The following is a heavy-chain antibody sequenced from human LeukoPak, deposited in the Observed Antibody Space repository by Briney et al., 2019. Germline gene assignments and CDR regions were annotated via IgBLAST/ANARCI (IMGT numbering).Heavy chain of an antibody. CDR1: GFTFSTYA. Sequence: PGGSLRLSCAASGFTFSTYAMSWVRQAPGKGLEWVSDISGTGGRTYYADSVKGRFTISRDNSKNTVDLLMNSVRAEDTAIYYCARDVPYYYDSSGYYSPFDCWGQGTLVSVSS. J-gene: IGHJ4*02. CDR3: ARDVPYYYDSSGYYSPFDC. V-gene: IGHV3-23*01. CDR2: ISGTGGRT. D-gene: IGHD3-22*01.